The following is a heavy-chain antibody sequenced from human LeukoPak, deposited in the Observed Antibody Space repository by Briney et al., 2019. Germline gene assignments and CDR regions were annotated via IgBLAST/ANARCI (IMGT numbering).Heavy chain of an antibody. CDR3: ARADLYLEGHDY. D-gene: IGHD5-24*01. V-gene: IGHV1-2*02. J-gene: IGHJ4*02. CDR1: GYTFTSYD. Sequence: GASVKVSCKASGYTFTSYDINWVRQATGQGLEWMGWINPNSGGTNYAQKFQGRVTMTRDTSISTAYMELSRLRSDDTAVYYCARADLYLEGHDYWGQGTLVTVSS. CDR2: INPNSGGT.